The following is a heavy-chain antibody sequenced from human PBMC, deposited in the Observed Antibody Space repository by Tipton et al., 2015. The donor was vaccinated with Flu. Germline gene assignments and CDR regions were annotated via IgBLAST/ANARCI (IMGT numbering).Heavy chain of an antibody. CDR3: ARDRWEYSSGFDS. D-gene: IGHD6-19*01. V-gene: IGHV4-38-2*02. Sequence: GLVKPSETLSLNCAVSGFSISSGYYWGWIRQPPGKGLEWIGNIHQAGTTYYNPSLMSRLTITVDRPKNHFSLRLTSVTAADTAVYYCARDRWEYSSGFDSWGQGTLVTVSP. CDR2: IHQAGTT. J-gene: IGHJ4*02. CDR1: GFSISSGYY.